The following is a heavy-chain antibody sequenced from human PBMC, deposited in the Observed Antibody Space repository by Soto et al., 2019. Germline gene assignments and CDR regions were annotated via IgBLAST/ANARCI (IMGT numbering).Heavy chain of an antibody. CDR2: MNPNSGKT. J-gene: IGHJ6*02. Sequence: QVQLVQSGAEVKKPGASVKVSCKASGYTFTSYDINWVRQATGQGLGWMGGMNPNSGKTGYAKKFQGRIPMTRNTSISTAYMGPSSRRSAATAVFYCACEGVGGRDVWGQGTTVTVSS. V-gene: IGHV1-8*01. D-gene: IGHD3-10*01. CDR3: ACEGVGGRDV. CDR1: GYTFTSYD.